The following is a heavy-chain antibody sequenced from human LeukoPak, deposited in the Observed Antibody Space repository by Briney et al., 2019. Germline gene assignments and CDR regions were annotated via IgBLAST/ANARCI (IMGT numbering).Heavy chain of an antibody. D-gene: IGHD6-19*01. V-gene: IGHV4-34*01. J-gene: IGHJ3*02. Sequence: SETLSLTCAVYGGSFSGYYWSWIRQPPGKGLEWIGEINHSGSTNYNPSLKSRVTISVDTSKNQFSLKLSSVTAADTAVYYCARADIAVAAGYGRAFDIWGQGTMVTVSS. CDR1: GGSFSGYY. CDR3: ARADIAVAAGYGRAFDI. CDR2: INHSGST.